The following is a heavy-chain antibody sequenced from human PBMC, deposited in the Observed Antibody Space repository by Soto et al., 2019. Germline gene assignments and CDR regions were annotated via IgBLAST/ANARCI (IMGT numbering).Heavy chain of an antibody. D-gene: IGHD5-18*01. V-gene: IGHV3-23*01. J-gene: IGHJ4*02. CDR2: ISGSGGSS. CDR3: AKVDTSARSFDY. Sequence: GGSLRLSCAASGFTFTSYAMSWVRQAPGKGLEWVSAISGSGGSSYYADSVKGRFTISRDNSKNTLFLQMNSLRAEDTAIYYCAKVDTSARSFDYWGRGTLVTVSS. CDR1: GFTFTSYA.